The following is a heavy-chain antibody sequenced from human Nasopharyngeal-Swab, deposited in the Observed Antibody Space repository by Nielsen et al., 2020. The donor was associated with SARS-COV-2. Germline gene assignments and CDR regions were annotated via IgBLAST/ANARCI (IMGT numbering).Heavy chain of an antibody. CDR3: ATDGSDGPPY. CDR2: ISWNSGSI. J-gene: IGHJ4*02. D-gene: IGHD2-8*01. Sequence: SLKISCAASGFTFDDYAMHWVRQAPGKGLEWVSGISWNSGSIGYADSVKGRFTISRDNAKNSLYLQMNSLRAEDTALYYCATDGSDGPPYWGQGTLVTVSS. V-gene: IGHV3-9*01. CDR1: GFTFDDYA.